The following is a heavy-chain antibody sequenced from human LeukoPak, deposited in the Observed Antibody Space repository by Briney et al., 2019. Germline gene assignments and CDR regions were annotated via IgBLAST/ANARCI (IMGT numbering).Heavy chain of an antibody. V-gene: IGHV1-46*01. CDR2: INPSGGST. CDR1: GYTFTSYY. Sequence: ASVKVSCKASGYTFTSYYMHWVPQAPGQGLEWMGIINPSGGSTSYAQKFQGRVTLTRDTSISTAYMELSSLRSDDTAVYHCATDEGGWGQGTLVTVSS. D-gene: IGHD3-16*01. CDR3: ATDEGG. J-gene: IGHJ1*01.